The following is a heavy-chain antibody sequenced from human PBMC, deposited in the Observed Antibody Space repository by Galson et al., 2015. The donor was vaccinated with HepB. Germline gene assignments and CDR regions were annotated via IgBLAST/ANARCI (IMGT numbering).Heavy chain of an antibody. Sequence: SLRLSCAASGFTFSGYGMHWVRQAPGKGLEWVAVMSYDGSNKYYADSVKGRFTISRDNSKNTLYLQMNSLRAEDTAVYYCAKDLGDDILTGSYYYGMDVWGQGTTVTASS. V-gene: IGHV3-30*18. CDR3: AKDLGDDILTGSYYYGMDV. CDR2: MSYDGSNK. CDR1: GFTFSGYG. J-gene: IGHJ6*02. D-gene: IGHD3-9*01.